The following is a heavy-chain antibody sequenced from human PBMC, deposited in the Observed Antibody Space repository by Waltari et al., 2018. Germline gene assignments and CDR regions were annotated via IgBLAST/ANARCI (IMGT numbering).Heavy chain of an antibody. D-gene: IGHD5-18*01. CDR1: GYNFLKYG. CDR2: ISPYKGNT. J-gene: IGHJ4*02. Sequence: QIHLVQSGREVKKPGASVKVSCKTSGYNFLKYGITWVRQAPGQGLEWVGWISPYKGNTTFAQKLQGRLTLTTETSATTVYMELRSLTTDDTAMYYCARDESIQIPLDHWGQGTLVIVSA. V-gene: IGHV1-18*01. CDR3: ARDESIQIPLDH.